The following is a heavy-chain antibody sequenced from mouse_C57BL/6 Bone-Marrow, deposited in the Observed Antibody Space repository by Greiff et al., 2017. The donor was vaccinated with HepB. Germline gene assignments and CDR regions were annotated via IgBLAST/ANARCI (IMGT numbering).Heavy chain of an antibody. CDR3: ASYYDYDWFAY. D-gene: IGHD2-4*01. Sequence: EVKLVESGGGLVKPGGSLKLSCAASGFTFSSYAMSWVRQTPEKRLEWVATISDGGSYTYYPDNVKGRFTISRDNAKNNLYLQMSHLKSGDTAMYYCASYYDYDWFAYWGQGTLVTVSA. J-gene: IGHJ3*01. CDR2: ISDGGSYT. CDR1: GFTFSSYA. V-gene: IGHV5-4*03.